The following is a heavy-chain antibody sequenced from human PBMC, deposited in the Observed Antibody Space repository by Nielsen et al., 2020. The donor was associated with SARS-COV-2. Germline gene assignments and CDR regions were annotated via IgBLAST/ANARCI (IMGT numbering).Heavy chain of an antibody. CDR2: IRSKANSYAT. V-gene: IGHV3-73*01. J-gene: IGHJ4*02. D-gene: IGHD4-17*01. CDR3: TTVPVDY. CDR1: GFTFSGSA. Sequence: GESLKISCAASGFTFSGSAMHWVRQASGKGLEWVGRIRSKANSYATAYAASVKGRFTISRDDSKNTAYLQMNSLKTEDTAVYYCTTVPVDYWGQGTLVTVSS.